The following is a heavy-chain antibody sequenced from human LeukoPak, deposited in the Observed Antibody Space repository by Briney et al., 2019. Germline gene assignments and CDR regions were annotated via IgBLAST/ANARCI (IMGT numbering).Heavy chain of an antibody. CDR2: INTNTGNP. J-gene: IGHJ4*02. V-gene: IGHV7-4-1*02. CDR3: ARGGHDYGGNMAY. D-gene: IGHD4-23*01. Sequence: GASVKVSCKASGGTFSSYAISWVRRAPGQGLEWMGWINTNTGNPTYAQGFTGRFVFSLDTSVSTAYLQISSLKAEDTAVYYCARGGHDYGGNMAYWGQGTLVTVSS. CDR1: GGTFSSYA.